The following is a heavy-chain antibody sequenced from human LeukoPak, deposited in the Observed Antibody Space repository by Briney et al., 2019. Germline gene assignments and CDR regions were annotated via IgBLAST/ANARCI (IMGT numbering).Heavy chain of an antibody. Sequence: GGSLRLSCAASGFTVSSNYMSWVRQAPGKGLEWVSVIYSGGSTYYADSVKGRFTISRDNSKNTLYLQMNSLRAEDTAVYYCARVPTIFGVVILPYYYMDVWGKGTTVTVSS. J-gene: IGHJ6*03. CDR3: ARVPTIFGVVILPYYYMDV. V-gene: IGHV3-53*05. D-gene: IGHD3-3*01. CDR1: GFTVSSNY. CDR2: IYSGGST.